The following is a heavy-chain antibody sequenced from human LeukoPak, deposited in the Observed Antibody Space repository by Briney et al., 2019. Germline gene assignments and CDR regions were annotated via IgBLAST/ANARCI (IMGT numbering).Heavy chain of an antibody. CDR2: INHGGST. CDR3: ARGYGSGSYYNE. D-gene: IGHD3-10*01. CDR1: GGSFRGYY. J-gene: IGHJ4*02. V-gene: IGHV4-34*01. Sequence: SETLSLTCAVYGGSFRGYYWSWIRQPPGKGLEWIGEINHGGSTNYNPSLKSRVTVSVDTSKNQFSLKLSSVTAADTAVYYCARGYGSGSYYNEWGQGTLVTVSS.